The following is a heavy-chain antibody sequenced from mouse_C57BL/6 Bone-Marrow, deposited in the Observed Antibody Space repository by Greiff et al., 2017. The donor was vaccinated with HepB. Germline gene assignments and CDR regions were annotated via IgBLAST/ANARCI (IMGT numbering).Heavy chain of an antibody. CDR3: ARQDYYGSSYWYFDV. CDR1: GFTFSDYY. D-gene: IGHD1-1*01. V-gene: IGHV5-12*02. J-gene: IGHJ1*03. Sequence: EVMPVESGGGLVQPGGSLKLSCATSGFTFSDYYMYLVRPTPEKRLEGVAYISNGGGSTYYPDTVKGRFTISRDNAKNTLYLQMSRLKSEDTAMYYCARQDYYGSSYWYFDVWGTGTTVTVSS. CDR2: ISNGGGST.